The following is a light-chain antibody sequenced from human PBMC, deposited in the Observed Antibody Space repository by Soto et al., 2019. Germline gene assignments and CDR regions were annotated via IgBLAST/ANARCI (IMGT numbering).Light chain of an antibody. V-gene: IGLV2-14*01. Sequence: QSVLTQPASVSGSPGQSITISCTGTSSDVGGYNYVSWYQQHPGKAPKLMIYDVSNRPSGVSNRFSGSKSGNTASLTISGLQAEDEADYYFSSYTSSSTTYGFGTGTKVTVL. CDR3: SSYTSSSTTYG. CDR1: SSDVGGYNY. J-gene: IGLJ1*01. CDR2: DVS.